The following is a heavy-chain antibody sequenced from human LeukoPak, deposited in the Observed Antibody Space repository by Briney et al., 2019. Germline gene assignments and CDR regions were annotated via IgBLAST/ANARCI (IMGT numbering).Heavy chain of an antibody. J-gene: IGHJ6*04. CDR1: GSTFTELS. D-gene: IGHD3-10*01. CDR2: FDLEDGET. Sequence: ASVKLSRKVSGSTFTELSMHWVRQPPGKGLGRMGGFDLEDGETIYAQKFQGRVTMTEDTSTDTDYMELSSVRSEDTAVYSCAVARIGELLSMDVWGKGTTVTVSS. CDR3: AVARIGELLSMDV. V-gene: IGHV1-24*01.